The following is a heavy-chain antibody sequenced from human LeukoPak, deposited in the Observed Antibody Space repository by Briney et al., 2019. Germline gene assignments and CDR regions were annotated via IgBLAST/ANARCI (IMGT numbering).Heavy chain of an antibody. CDR1: GYSFTSYW. J-gene: IGHJ3*02. D-gene: IGHD3-10*01. Sequence: GESLKISCKGSGYSFTSYWIGWVRQMPGKGLEWMGIIYPGDSDTRYSPSFQGQVTISADKSISTAYLQWSSLKASDTAMYYCARRDSGITMVRGVQGAFDIWGQGTMVTVSS. CDR3: ARRDSGITMVRGVQGAFDI. CDR2: IYPGDSDT. V-gene: IGHV5-51*01.